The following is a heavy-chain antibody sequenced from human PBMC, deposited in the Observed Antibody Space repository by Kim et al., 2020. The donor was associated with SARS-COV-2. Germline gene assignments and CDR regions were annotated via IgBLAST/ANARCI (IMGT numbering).Heavy chain of an antibody. CDR3: ASYYYGSGSYYLNWFDP. CDR2: IYYSGST. CDR1: GGSVSSGSYY. V-gene: IGHV4-61*01. J-gene: IGHJ5*02. Sequence: SETLSLTCTVSGGSVSSGSYYWSWIRQPPGKGLEWIGYIYYSGSTNYNPSLKSRVTISVDTSKNQFSLKLSSVTAADTAVYYCASYYYGSGSYYLNWFDPWGQGTLVTVSS. D-gene: IGHD3-10*01.